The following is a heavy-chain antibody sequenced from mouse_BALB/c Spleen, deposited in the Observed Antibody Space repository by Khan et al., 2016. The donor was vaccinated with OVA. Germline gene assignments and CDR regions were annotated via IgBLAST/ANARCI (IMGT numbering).Heavy chain of an antibody. CDR2: INTNTGEP. CDR3: ASEITSLFAS. V-gene: IGHV9-3*02. D-gene: IGHD1-1*01. CDR1: GYTFTNYG. Sequence: QIQLVQSGPELKKPGETVKISCKASGYTFTNYGMNWVKQAPGKGLKWMGWINTNTGEPTYAEEFKGRFAFSLETSASTAYLQINNLKNEDTATYFCASEITSLFASWGQGTTLTVSA. J-gene: IGHJ2*01.